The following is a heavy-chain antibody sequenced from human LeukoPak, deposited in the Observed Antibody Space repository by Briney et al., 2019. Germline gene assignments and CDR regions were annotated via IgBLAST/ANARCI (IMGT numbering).Heavy chain of an antibody. CDR3: ARGADNGYYYYYYMDV. D-gene: IGHD6-13*01. CDR1: GFTFSSYS. J-gene: IGHJ6*03. V-gene: IGHV3-48*01. CDR2: ISTSSTI. Sequence: GSLRLSCVASGFTFSSYSMNWFRQAPGKGLEWVSYISTSSTIYYADSVKGRFTISRDNAKNSLYLQMNSLRAEDTAVYYCARGADNGYYYYYYMDVWGKGTTVTVSS.